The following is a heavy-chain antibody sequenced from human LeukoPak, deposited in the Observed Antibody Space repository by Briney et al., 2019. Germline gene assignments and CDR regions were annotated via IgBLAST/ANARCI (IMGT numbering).Heavy chain of an antibody. D-gene: IGHD3-10*01. J-gene: IGHJ5*02. CDR3: ARQDLLLWFGELLPNWFDP. CDR1: GGSISTSGYY. CDR2: IYYSGST. V-gene: IGHV4-39*01. Sequence: PSETLSLTCTVSGGSISTSGYYWGWIRQPPGKGLEWIGSIYYSGSTYYNPSLKSRVTISVDTSKNQFSLKLSSVTAADTAVYYCARQDLLLWFGELLPNWFDPWGQGTLVTVSS.